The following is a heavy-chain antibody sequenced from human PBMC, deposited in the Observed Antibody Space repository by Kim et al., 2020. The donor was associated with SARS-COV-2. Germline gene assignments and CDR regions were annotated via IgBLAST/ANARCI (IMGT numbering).Heavy chain of an antibody. CDR1: GFTFSSYA. V-gene: IGHV3-23*01. D-gene: IGHD3-10*01. J-gene: IGHJ6*02. Sequence: GGSLRLSCAASGFTFSSYAMSWVRQAPGRGLEWVSVISPGGGRTYYVDSVKGRFTISRDPSTNTLYLQMNTLRADDTAVYYCAKDYYYGSGSYFYYGMAVWGQGTTVTVSS. CDR3: AKDYYYGSGSYFYYGMAV. CDR2: ISPGGGRT.